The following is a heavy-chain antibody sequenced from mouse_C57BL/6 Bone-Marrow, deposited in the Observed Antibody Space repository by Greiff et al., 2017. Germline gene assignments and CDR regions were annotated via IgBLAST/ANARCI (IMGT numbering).Heavy chain of an antibody. CDR2: INPSSGYT. J-gene: IGHJ3*01. CDR3: ARFIYYSNSWFAY. Sequence: QVQLQQSGAELARPGASVKMSCKASGYTFTSYTMHWVKQRPGQGLEWIGYINPSSGYTKYNQKFKDKATLTADKSSSTAYMQLSSLTSEDSAVYYCARFIYYSNSWFAYWGQGTLVTVSA. D-gene: IGHD2-5*01. CDR1: GYTFTSYT. V-gene: IGHV1-4*01.